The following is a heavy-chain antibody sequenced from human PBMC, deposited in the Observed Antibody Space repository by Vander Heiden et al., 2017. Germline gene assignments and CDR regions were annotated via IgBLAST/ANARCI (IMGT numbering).Heavy chain of an antibody. D-gene: IGHD6-13*01. CDR3: VRAQDEYRGSWYGLSEFY. V-gene: IGHV4-39*01. J-gene: IGHJ4*02. Sequence: QLQLQDSGPGLVKPSETLSLTCSVSGASISFRSYYWGWIRQPPGKGLEWIGNIFYRGNTYYNSSLRSRVTISVDTSENQFSLSLSSMTAADTAVYYCVRAQDEYRGSWYGLSEFYWGQGALVTVSP. CDR2: IFYRGNT. CDR1: GASISFRSYY.